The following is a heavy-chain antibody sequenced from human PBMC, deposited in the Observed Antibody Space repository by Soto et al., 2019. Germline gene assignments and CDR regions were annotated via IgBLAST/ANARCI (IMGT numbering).Heavy chain of an antibody. J-gene: IGHJ6*02. V-gene: IGHV1-18*01. CDR3: ASFSIAATDPYGMDV. Sequence: QVQLVQSGAEVKKPGASVKVACKASGYTFTSYGISWVRQAPGQGLEWMGWISAYNGNTNYAQKLQGRVTMTTDTSTSTAYMELRSLRSDDTAVYYCASFSIAATDPYGMDVWGQGTTVTVSS. CDR1: GYTFTSYG. CDR2: ISAYNGNT. D-gene: IGHD6-13*01.